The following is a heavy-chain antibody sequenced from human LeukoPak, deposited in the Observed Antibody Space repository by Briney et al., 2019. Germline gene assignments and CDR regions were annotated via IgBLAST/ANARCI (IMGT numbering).Heavy chain of an antibody. V-gene: IGHV4-59*03. D-gene: IGHD3-10*01. J-gene: IGHJ4*02. Sequence: PSETLSLTCTVSSASISTYYMSWIRQPPGKGLEWIGYIYHSGTSNYNPSLKSRVTMSVDTSKSQFSLSLSSVPSADTAVYYCAEAAKYYCGSDTYYNFVYRVQGILVTVSS. CDR1: SASISTYY. CDR3: AEAAKYYCGSDTYYNFVY. CDR2: IYHSGTS.